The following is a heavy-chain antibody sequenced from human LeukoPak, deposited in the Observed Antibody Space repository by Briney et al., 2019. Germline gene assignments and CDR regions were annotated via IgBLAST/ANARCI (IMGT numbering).Heavy chain of an antibody. V-gene: IGHV3-49*04. J-gene: IGHJ4*02. D-gene: IGHD4-23*01. CDR3: ARTHGGHDY. CDR2: IRSKIYGGTP. CDR1: GFTFGDYA. Sequence: GGSLRLSCTASGFTFGDYAMTWVRQAPGKGLEWVGFIRSKIYGGTPEYAASVKGRFTISRDDSKGVAYLQMNSLRAEDTAVYYCARTHGGHDYWGQGTLVTVSS.